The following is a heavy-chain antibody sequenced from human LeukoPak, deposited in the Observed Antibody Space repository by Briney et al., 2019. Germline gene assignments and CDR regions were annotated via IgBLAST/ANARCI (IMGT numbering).Heavy chain of an antibody. V-gene: IGHV1-2*02. D-gene: IGHD3-10*01. Sequence: ASVKVSCNASGYTFTGYYMHWVRQAPGQGLEWMGWINPNSGGTNYAQKFQGRVTMARDTSISTAYMEVSRLRSDDTAVYYCASDRGSLGWFDPWGQGTLVTVSS. CDR3: ASDRGSLGWFDP. J-gene: IGHJ5*02. CDR1: GYTFTGYY. CDR2: INPNSGGT.